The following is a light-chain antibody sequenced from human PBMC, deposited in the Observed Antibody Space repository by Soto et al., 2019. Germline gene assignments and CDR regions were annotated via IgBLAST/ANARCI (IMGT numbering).Light chain of an antibody. V-gene: IGKV3D-20*01. CDR1: QSVSGN. Sequence: EIVMTQSPATPSVSPGERATLSCRASQSVSGNLAWYQPKPGQSPRLLIYDASSRATGIPDRFSGSGSGTDFTLTISRLEHEDFAVYYCQQYGSLSWTFGQGTKVDI. J-gene: IGKJ1*01. CDR2: DAS. CDR3: QQYGSLSWT.